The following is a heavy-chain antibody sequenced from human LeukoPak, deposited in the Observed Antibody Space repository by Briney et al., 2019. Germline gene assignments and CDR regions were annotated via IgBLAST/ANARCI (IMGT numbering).Heavy chain of an antibody. D-gene: IGHD1-26*01. CDR2: IYYSGST. CDR3: ARDHPPPLRGLDY. CDR1: GGSITYYY. Sequence: SETLSLTCSVSGGSITYYYWSWIRQPPGKGLEWIGYIYYSGSTNYNPSLKSRVTISVDTSKNQFSLKLSSVTAADTAVYYCARDHPPPLRGLDYWGQGTLVTVSS. J-gene: IGHJ4*02. V-gene: IGHV4-59*01.